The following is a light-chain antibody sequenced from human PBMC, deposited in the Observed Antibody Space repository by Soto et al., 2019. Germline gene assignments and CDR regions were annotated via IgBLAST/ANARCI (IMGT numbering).Light chain of an antibody. Sequence: QPVLAQPASVSGSPGQSITISCTGTSSDVGSYNYVSWYQQHPGKAPKLMIYEVSYRPSGVSNRFSGSKSGNTASLTISGLQAEDEADYYCSSFTTTTTLVVFGGGTKVTVL. CDR1: SSDVGSYNY. J-gene: IGLJ2*01. CDR2: EVS. CDR3: SSFTTTTTLVV. V-gene: IGLV2-14*01.